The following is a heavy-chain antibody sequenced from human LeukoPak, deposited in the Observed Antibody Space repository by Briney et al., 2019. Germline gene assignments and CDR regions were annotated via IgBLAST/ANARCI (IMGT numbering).Heavy chain of an antibody. D-gene: IGHD3-22*01. V-gene: IGHV4-61*01. CDR3: ARDPSGYFNY. J-gene: IGHJ4*02. CDR1: GGSVSSGNYY. CDR2: IYNSGSP. Sequence: SETLSLTCTVSGGSVSSGNYYWSWIRQPPGMGLEWIGYIYNSGSPNYNPSLKSRVTISVDTSKNQFSLKLSSMTAADTAVYYCARDPSGYFNYWGQGTLATVSS.